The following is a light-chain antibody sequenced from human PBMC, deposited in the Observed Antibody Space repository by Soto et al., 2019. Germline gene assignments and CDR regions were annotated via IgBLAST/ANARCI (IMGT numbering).Light chain of an antibody. CDR1: NSNIGSHY. Sequence: QSVLTQSPSASGTPGQRVTITCSGSNSNIGSHYVYWYQQLPGTAPKLLIYRNSQRPSGVPDRLSGSKSGTSASLAISGLRSEDEADYYCAAWDDSLSGYVAFGGGTKLTVL. CDR2: RNS. CDR3: AAWDDSLSGYVA. J-gene: IGLJ2*01. V-gene: IGLV1-47*01.